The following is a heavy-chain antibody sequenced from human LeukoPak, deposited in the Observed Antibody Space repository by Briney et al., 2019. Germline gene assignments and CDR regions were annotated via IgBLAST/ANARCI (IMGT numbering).Heavy chain of an antibody. CDR3: ARDLIYYDSSGYFRFDY. CDR1: GFTFSSYS. D-gene: IGHD3-22*01. CDR2: ISSISSYI. Sequence: GSLRLSCAASGFTFSSYSMNWVRQAPGKGLEWVSSISSISSYIHYAETVKPRFTISSYNSENSLYLQMNTLRSEDTAVYYCARDLIYYDSSGYFRFDYWGQGTLVTVSS. V-gene: IGHV3-21*01. J-gene: IGHJ4*02.